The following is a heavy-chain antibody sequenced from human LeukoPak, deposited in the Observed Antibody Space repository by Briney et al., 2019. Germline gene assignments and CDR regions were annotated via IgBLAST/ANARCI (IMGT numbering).Heavy chain of an antibody. CDR2: IYHSGST. CDR1: GYSISSGYY. J-gene: IGHJ4*02. CDR3: ARTPMINFDY. V-gene: IGHV4-38-2*01. D-gene: IGHD3-16*01. Sequence: SETLSLTCAVSGYSISSGYYWGWIRQPPGKGLEWIGSIYHSGSTYYNPSLKSRVTISVDTSKNQFFLKLSSVTAADTAVYYCARTPMINFDYWGQGTLVTVSS.